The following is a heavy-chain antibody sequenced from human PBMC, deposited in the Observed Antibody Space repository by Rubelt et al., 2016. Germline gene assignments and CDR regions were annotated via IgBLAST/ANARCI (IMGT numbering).Heavy chain of an antibody. Sequence: QVQLVESGGGVVQPGRSLRLSCAASGFTFSSYWMGWVRQAPGKGLEWVAVIWYDGTYKYYADSVKGRFTISRDNSKNTLYLEMKGMGAEATALYYGVRAKEILRGAFGVWGRGTMVSVSS. CDR2: IWYDGTYK. CDR1: GFTFSSYW. V-gene: IGHV3-33*08. D-gene: IGHD3-10*01. J-gene: IGHJ3*01. CDR3: VRAKEILRGAFGV.